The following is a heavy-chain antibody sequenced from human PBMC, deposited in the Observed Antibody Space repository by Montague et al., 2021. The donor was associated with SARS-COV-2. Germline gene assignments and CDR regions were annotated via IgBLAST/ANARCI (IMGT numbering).Heavy chain of an antibody. CDR2: IYYSGST. CDR1: GGSLSSYY. D-gene: IGHD1-26*01. J-gene: IGHJ1*01. CDR3: ARHVSGSLTHFHH. V-gene: IGHV4-59*08. Sequence: SETLSLTCTVSGGSLSSYYWSWIRQPPGRRLEWIGYIYYSGSTNYNPSLKSRVTISVDTSKNQFSLNLSSVTAADTAVYYCARHVSGSLTHFHHWGQGSLVTVSS.